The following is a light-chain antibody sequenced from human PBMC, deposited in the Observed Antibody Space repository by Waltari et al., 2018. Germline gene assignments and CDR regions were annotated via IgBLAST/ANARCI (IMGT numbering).Light chain of an antibody. CDR3: QQSYSTPWT. V-gene: IGKV1-39*01. CDR1: QNIRTY. J-gene: IGKJ1*01. CDR2: AAS. Sequence: DIQMTQTPSSLSASVGDRVTITCRASQNIRTYLNWYQQKPGKAPNLLIYAASSLQSGVPSRFSGSGSETDFTLTISSLQPEDFATYYCQQSYSTPWTFGQGTKVEIK.